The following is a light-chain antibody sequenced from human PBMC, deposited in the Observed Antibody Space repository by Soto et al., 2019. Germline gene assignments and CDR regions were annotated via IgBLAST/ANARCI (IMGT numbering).Light chain of an antibody. J-gene: IGKJ1*01. Sequence: DVQMTQSTYTLSASVGDRVTITCRASQSINGWLAWYQQKPGQAPNLLIYKASTLESGVPSRFSGSGSGTEFTLTVSSLQPDDFATYYCHQYHNFPRTFGQGTKADIK. V-gene: IGKV1-5*03. CDR3: HQYHNFPRT. CDR2: KAS. CDR1: QSINGW.